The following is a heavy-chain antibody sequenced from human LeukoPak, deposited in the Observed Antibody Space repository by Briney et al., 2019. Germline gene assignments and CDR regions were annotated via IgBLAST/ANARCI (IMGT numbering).Heavy chain of an antibody. D-gene: IGHD1-26*01. J-gene: IGHJ6*03. CDR3: ARYRGSGPYYYYYYMDV. V-gene: IGHV3-53*01. Sequence: GGSLRLSCAASGFTVSSNYMSWVRQAPGKGLEWVSVIYSGGSTYYADSAKGRFTISRDNSKNTLYLQMNSLRAEDTAVYYCARYRGSGPYYYYYYMDVWGKGTTVTVSS. CDR2: IYSGGST. CDR1: GFTVSSNY.